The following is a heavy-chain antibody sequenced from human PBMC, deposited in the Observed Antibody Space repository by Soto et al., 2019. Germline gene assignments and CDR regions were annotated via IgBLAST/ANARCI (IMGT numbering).Heavy chain of an antibody. Sequence: QVQLVESGGGVVQPGRFLRLSCAASGFTFSSYAMHWVRQAPGKGLEWVAVISYDGSNKYYADSVKGRFTISRDNSKNTLYLQMNSLRAEDTAVYYCARDPSRYSSSWDYYFDYWGQGTLVTVSS. CDR2: ISYDGSNK. J-gene: IGHJ4*02. CDR3: ARDPSRYSSSWDYYFDY. CDR1: GFTFSSYA. D-gene: IGHD6-13*01. V-gene: IGHV3-30-3*01.